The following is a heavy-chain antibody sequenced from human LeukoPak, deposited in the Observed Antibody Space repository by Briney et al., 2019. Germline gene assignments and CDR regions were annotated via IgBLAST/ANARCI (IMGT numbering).Heavy chain of an antibody. D-gene: IGHD3-3*01. CDR1: GGSISSSSYY. V-gene: IGHV4-39*02. CDR2: IYYSGST. Sequence: PSETLSLTCTVSGGSISSSSYYWGWIRQPPGKGLEWIGSIYYSGSTYYNPSLKSRVTISVDTSKNQFSLKLSSVTAADTAVYYCARDNPRLRFLGWLYHSWFDPWGQGTLVTVSS. J-gene: IGHJ5*02. CDR3: ARDNPRLRFLGWLYHSWFDP.